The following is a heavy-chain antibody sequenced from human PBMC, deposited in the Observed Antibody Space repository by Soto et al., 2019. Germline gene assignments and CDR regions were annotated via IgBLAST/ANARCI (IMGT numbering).Heavy chain of an antibody. J-gene: IGHJ4*02. CDR1: GGSVSSGSYY. D-gene: IGHD3-3*01. CDR3: ARLQYYRFSYYFDY. Sequence: SETLSLTCTVSGGSVSSGSYYWSWIRQPPGKGLEWIGNVYYSGSTNYIASLKRRVTIYVDTSKNQLSLKLSSVTAADTDVYYCARLQYYRFSYYFDYWGQGTLVTVSS. V-gene: IGHV4-61*01. CDR2: VYYSGST.